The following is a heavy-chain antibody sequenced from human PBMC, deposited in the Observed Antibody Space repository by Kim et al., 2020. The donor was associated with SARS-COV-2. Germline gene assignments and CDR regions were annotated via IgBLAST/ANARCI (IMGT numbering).Heavy chain of an antibody. Sequence: ASVKVSCKASGYTFTSYAMHWVRQAPGQRLEWMGWINAGNGNTKYSQKFQGRVTITRDTSASTAYMELSSLRSEDTAVYYCARDYDSSSWYFVSGAFDIWGQGTMVTVSS. V-gene: IGHV1-3*01. D-gene: IGHD6-13*01. CDR3: ARDYDSSSWYFVSGAFDI. J-gene: IGHJ3*02. CDR1: GYTFTSYA. CDR2: INAGNGNT.